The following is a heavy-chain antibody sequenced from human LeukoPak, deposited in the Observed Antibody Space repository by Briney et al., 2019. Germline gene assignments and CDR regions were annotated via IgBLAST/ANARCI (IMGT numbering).Heavy chain of an antibody. D-gene: IGHD3-3*01. V-gene: IGHV5-51*01. CDR3: ARLRFLGPVEGFAWFDP. J-gene: IGHJ5*02. CDR1: GYSFTSYW. Sequence: GESLKISCKGSGYSFTSYWIGWVRQMPGKGLEWMGIIYPGDSDTRDSPSFQGQVTISADKSISTAYLQWSSLKASDTAMYYCARLRFLGPVEGFAWFDPWGQGTLVTVSS. CDR2: IYPGDSDT.